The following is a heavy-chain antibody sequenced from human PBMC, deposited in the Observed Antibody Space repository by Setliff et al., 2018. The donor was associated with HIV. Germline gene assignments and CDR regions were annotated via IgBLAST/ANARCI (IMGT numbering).Heavy chain of an antibody. CDR1: GYSISTNEW. D-gene: IGHD1-26*01. J-gene: IGHJ4*02. V-gene: IGHV4-28*03. CDR3: ARDDPAGGIDY. CDR2: IYYGGST. Sequence: SETLSLTCAVSGYSISTNEWWGWIRQPPGKGLAWIGYIYYGGSTNYNPSLKSRVTISVDTSKNQFSLRLSSVTAADTAVYYCARDDPAGGIDYWGQGTLVTVSS.